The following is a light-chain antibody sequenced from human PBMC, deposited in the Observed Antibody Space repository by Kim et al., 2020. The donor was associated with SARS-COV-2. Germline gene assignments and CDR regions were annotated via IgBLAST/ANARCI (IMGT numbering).Light chain of an antibody. J-gene: IGLJ3*02. CDR2: GRT. CDR1: SLRKYY. CDR3: NSRDSSGNHWV. V-gene: IGLV3-19*01. Sequence: ALGQTVRITCQGDSLRKYYVSWYQQKPGQAPVVVIDGRTYRPSGIPDRFSGSSSGNTASLTITGAQAEDQADYYCNSRDSSGNHWVFGGGTQLTVL.